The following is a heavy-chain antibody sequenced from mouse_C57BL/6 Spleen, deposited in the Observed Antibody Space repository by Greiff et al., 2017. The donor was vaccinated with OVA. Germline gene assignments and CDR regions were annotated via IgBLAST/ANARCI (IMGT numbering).Heavy chain of an antibody. CDR2: ISYDGSN. CDR3: AREDYDYDGRFAY. Sequence: DVKLQESGPGLVKPSQSLSLTCSVTGYSITSGYYWNWIRQFPGNKLEWMGYISYDGSNNYNPSLKNRISITRDTSKNQFFLKLNSVTTEDTATYYCAREDYDYDGRFAYWGQGTLVTVSA. CDR1: GYSITSGYY. V-gene: IGHV3-6*01. D-gene: IGHD2-4*01. J-gene: IGHJ3*01.